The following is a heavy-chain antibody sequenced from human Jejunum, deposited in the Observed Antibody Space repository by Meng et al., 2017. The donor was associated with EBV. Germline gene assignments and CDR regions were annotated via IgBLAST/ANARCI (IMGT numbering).Heavy chain of an antibody. V-gene: IGHV1-3*01. Sequence: QGPLVQSGAQAKNPGPPVVVSCHAAEYFFTTYNLQWVRQAPGQRLEWLGWINDGATSTVYSQNFHGRLTIASDTSARTALMALSSLTSEDTAVYYCASGPSCSSGSCQEFDYWGQGTLVTVSS. CDR1: EYFFTTYN. CDR3: ASGPSCSSGSCQEFDY. J-gene: IGHJ4*02. D-gene: IGHD2-2*01. CDR2: INDGATST.